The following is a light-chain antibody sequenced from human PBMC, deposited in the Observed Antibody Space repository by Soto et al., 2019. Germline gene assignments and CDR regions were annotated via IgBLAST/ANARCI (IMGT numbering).Light chain of an antibody. CDR1: SSDVGGYNY. V-gene: IGLV2-14*01. Sequence: QSALTQPASVSGSPGQSITISCTGTSSDVGGYNYVSWYQQHPGKAPKLMIYDVSNRPSGVSNRFSCSKSGNTASLTISGLQAEDEADYYCSSYTTSGSLVFGGGTQLTVL. CDR2: DVS. CDR3: SSYTTSGSLV. J-gene: IGLJ2*01.